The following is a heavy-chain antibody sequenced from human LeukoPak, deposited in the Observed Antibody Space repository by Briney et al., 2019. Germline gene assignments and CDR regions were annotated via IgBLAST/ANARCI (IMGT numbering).Heavy chain of an antibody. CDR1: GESFSGYY. Sequence: SETLSLTCAVYGESFSGYYWSWIRQPPGKGLEWIGEINHSGSTNYNPSLKSRVTISVDTSKNQFSLKLSSVTAVDTAVYYCARGLRWRIAATPDYYYYMDVWGKGTTVTVSS. J-gene: IGHJ6*03. D-gene: IGHD6-13*01. CDR2: INHSGST. CDR3: ARGLRWRIAATPDYYYYMDV. V-gene: IGHV4-34*01.